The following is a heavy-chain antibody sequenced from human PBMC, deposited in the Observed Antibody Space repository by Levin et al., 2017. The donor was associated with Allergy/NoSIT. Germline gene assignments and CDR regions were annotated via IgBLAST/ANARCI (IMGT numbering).Heavy chain of an antibody. V-gene: IGHV3-23*01. Sequence: GESLKISCAASGFTFSSYAMSWVRQAPGKGLEWVSAISGSGGSTYYADSVKGRFTISRDNSKNTLYLQMNSLRAEDTAVYYCAKDKGGIAASPEDGMDVWGQGTTVTVSS. CDR2: ISGSGGST. CDR3: AKDKGGIAASPEDGMDV. CDR1: GFTFSSYA. D-gene: IGHD6-13*01. J-gene: IGHJ6*02.